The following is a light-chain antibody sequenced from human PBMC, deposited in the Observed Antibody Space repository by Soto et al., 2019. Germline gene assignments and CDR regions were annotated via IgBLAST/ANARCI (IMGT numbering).Light chain of an antibody. J-gene: IGKJ1*01. CDR2: GAS. CDR1: QSVSSSY. V-gene: IGKV3-20*01. CDR3: QQYGSSPWT. Sequence: EIVLTQSSGTLSFSPGERATLSCRASQSVSSSYLAWYQQKPGQAPRLLIYGASSRATGIPDRFSGSGSGTDFTLTISRLEPEDFAVYYCQQYGSSPWTFGQGTKVDIK.